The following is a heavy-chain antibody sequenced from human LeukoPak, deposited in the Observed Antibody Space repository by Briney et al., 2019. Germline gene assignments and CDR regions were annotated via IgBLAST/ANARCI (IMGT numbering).Heavy chain of an antibody. D-gene: IGHD5-18*01. CDR1: GFTFSDYG. CDR3: ARGGPDTAVGGIPFDY. Sequence: GGSLRLSCAVSGFTFSDYGMHWVRQAPGKGLEWVSYISSSSSNINYGDSVKGRFTISRDNAKNSVYLQMNRQRDEDTAVYNCARGGPDTAVGGIPFDYWGQGTLVTVSS. CDR2: ISSSSSNI. J-gene: IGHJ4*02. V-gene: IGHV3-48*02.